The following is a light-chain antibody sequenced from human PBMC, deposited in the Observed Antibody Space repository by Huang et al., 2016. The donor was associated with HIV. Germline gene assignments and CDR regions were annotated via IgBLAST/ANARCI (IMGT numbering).Light chain of an antibody. CDR2: GVS. CDR3: QQSYSALIT. Sequence: IQLTQSPTSLSASVGDRVAIACRASQAIGTYLNWFQPKPGRAPKLLISGVSALHTGVPSRFIGSGSGTEFTLTIRGLQFDDVATYFCQQSYSALITFGQGTRLEIK. CDR1: QAIGTY. V-gene: IGKV1-39*01. J-gene: IGKJ5*01.